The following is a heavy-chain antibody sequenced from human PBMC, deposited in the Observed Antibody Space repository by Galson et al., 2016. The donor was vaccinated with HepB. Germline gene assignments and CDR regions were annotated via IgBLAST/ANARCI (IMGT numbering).Heavy chain of an antibody. V-gene: IGHV1-18*01. CDR2: ISAYNGNT. Sequence: SVKVSCKASGYTFTSYSINWVRQAPGQGLEWMGWISAYNGNTHYAQKLQGRVTMTTDTSTSTAYMELRSLRSDDTAVYYCARSAGISAIGDPHWGQGTLVIVSS. D-gene: IGHD6-13*01. J-gene: IGHJ4*02. CDR1: GYTFTSYS. CDR3: ARSAGISAIGDPH.